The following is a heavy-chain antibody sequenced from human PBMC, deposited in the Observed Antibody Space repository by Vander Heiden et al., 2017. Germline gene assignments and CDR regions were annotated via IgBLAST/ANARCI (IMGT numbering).Heavy chain of an antibody. CDR3: ARGGYSSSWYREVDFDY. CDR1: GFTFRSYG. D-gene: IGHD6-13*01. V-gene: IGHV3-33*01. CDR2: LWYDGSNK. Sequence: QVQLVESGGGVVQPGRSLRLSCAASGFTFRSYGMHWVRQAPGKGLEWVAVLWYDGSNKYYADSVKGRFTISRDNSKNTLYLQMNSLRAEDTAVYYCARGGYSSSWYREVDFDYWGQGTLVTVSS. J-gene: IGHJ4*02.